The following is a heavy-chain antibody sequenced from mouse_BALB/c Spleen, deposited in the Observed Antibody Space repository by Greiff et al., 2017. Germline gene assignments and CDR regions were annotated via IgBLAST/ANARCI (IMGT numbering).Heavy chain of an antibody. V-gene: IGHV5-17*02. CDR3: ASGSYFDY. Sequence: EVNLVESGGGLVQPGGSRKLSCAASGFTFSSFGMHWVRQAPEKGLEWVAYISSGSSTIYYADTVKGRFTISRDNPKNTLFLQMTSLRSEDTAMYYCASGSYFDYWGQGTTLTVSS. J-gene: IGHJ2*01. CDR1: GFTFSSFG. D-gene: IGHD1-1*02. CDR2: ISSGSSTI.